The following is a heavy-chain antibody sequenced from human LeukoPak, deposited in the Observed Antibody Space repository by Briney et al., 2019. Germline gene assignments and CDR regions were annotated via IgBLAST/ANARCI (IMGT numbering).Heavy chain of an antibody. V-gene: IGHV3-23*01. Sequence: GGSLRLSCAASGFTFSSYAMTWVRQAPGTGPEWVSTIYGSGATTYYADSVKGRFTISRDNSKNTLYLQMNSLRAEDTAAYYCAKGTEYSSASGFDCWGQGTLVTVSS. CDR3: AKGTEYSSASGFDC. J-gene: IGHJ4*02. CDR1: GFTFSSYA. D-gene: IGHD6-6*01. CDR2: IYGSGATT.